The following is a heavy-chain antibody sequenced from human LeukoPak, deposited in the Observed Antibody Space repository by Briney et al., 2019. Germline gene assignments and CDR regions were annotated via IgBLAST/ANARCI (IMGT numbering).Heavy chain of an antibody. D-gene: IGHD5-24*01. Sequence: PGGSLRLSCAASGLTFSSYGMHWVRQAPGKGLEWVAVMWYDGSNKYYAESVKGRFTISRGNSKNTLYLQMNSLRAEDAAMYYCARDRIGSRDGYNRLDYRGQGTLVTVSS. CDR2: MWYDGSNK. CDR1: GLTFSSYG. J-gene: IGHJ4*02. V-gene: IGHV3-33*01. CDR3: ARDRIGSRDGYNRLDY.